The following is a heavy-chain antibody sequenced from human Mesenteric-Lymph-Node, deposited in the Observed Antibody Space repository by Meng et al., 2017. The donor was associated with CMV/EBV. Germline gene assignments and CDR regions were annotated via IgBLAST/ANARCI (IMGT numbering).Heavy chain of an antibody. D-gene: IGHD2-2*01. CDR2: LYSDGST. CDR1: GLTVSGNY. CDR3: ARQPVLGYCGSTSCPNRFDP. J-gene: IGHJ5*02. Sequence: GESLKISCAASGLTVSGNYMNWVRQVPGKGLEWVSLLYSDGSTYYAASVKGRFTISRDNSKNTLYLQMNSLRAEDTAVYYCARQPVLGYCGSTSCPNRFDPWGQGTLVTVSS. V-gene: IGHV3-53*05.